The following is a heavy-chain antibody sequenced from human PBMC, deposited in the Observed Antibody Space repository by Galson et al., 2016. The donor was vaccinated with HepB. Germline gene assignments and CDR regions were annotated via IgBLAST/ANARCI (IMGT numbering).Heavy chain of an antibody. CDR3: ARVGDLGGDYFDY. J-gene: IGHJ4*02. V-gene: IGHV3-33*01. Sequence: SLRLSCAASGFTFRRHGMHWVRQAPGKGLEWMAAIWFDGSNKYYADSVKGRFTISRDNSENTLYLQMDSLRAEDTAVYYCARVGDLGGDYFDYWGRGTLGTVSS. CDR2: IWFDGSNK. CDR1: GFTFRRHG. D-gene: IGHD3-10*01.